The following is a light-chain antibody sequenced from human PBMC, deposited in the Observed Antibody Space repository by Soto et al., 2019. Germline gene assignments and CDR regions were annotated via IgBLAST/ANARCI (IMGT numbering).Light chain of an antibody. J-gene: IGKJ1*01. CDR2: AAS. Sequence: DIQMTQSPSSLSASVGDRVTITCRTSQSVSGYLNWYQQEPGKAPKLLIYAASSLQSGVPSRFSGSGSGTDFSLTISSLQPEDFATYYCQQTYTRPRTFGRGTKVDIK. CDR1: QSVSGY. V-gene: IGKV1-39*01. CDR3: QQTYTRPRT.